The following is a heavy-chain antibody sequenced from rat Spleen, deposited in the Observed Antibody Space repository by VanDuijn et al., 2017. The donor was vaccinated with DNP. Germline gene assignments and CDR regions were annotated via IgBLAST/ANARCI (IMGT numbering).Heavy chain of an antibody. Sequence: QVQLEESGPGLVQPSQTLSLACTVSGFSLTSHHMHWVRQPSGGGLQWIGLISIGGSAEYNSALKSRLSISRDMSKSQVFLRMNSLQTGDTATYYCARDWDGFNIDYWGQGVMVTVAS. V-gene: IGHV2-30*01. CDR3: ARDWDGFNIDY. CDR2: ISIGGSA. CDR1: GFSLTSHH. J-gene: IGHJ2*01. D-gene: IGHD1-5*01.